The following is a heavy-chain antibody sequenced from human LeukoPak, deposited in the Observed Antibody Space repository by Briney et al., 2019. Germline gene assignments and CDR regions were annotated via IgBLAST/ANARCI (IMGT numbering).Heavy chain of an antibody. CDR2: ISYDGSNK. V-gene: IGHV3-30-3*01. CDR1: GFTFSSYA. CDR3: ARDQIRYSYGNYYYGMDV. D-gene: IGHD5-18*01. Sequence: GGSLRLSCAASGFTFSSYAMHWVRQAPGKGLEWVAVISYDGSNKYYADSVKGRFTISRGNSKNTLYLQMNSLRAEDTAVYYCARDQIRYSYGNYYYGMDVWGQGTTVTVSS. J-gene: IGHJ6*02.